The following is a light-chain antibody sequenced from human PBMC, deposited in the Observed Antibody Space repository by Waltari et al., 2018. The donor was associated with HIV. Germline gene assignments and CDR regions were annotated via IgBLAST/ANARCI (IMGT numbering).Light chain of an antibody. CDR2: WAS. J-gene: IGKJ1*01. CDR1: QTVLYNSNNKNH. CDR3: QQFFTFPRT. Sequence: DIVMTQSPDSLAVSLGERATISCKSSQTVLYNSNNKNHLSWYQQKAGQPPKLLIYWASIREIGVPERFTGSGSGTDFNLTISSLRADDVAVYYCQQFFTFPRTFGQGTKVEI. V-gene: IGKV4-1*01.